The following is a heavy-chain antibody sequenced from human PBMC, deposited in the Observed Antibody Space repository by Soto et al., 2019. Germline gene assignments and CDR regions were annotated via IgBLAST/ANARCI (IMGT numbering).Heavy chain of an antibody. CDR3: ASGITAMDLFDY. D-gene: IGHD5-18*01. Sequence: PSETLSLTCTVSGGTISSGGYYWSWIRQHPGKGLEWIGYIYYSGSTYYNPSLKSRVTISVDTSKNQFSLKLSSVTAADTAVYYCASGITAMDLFDYWGQGTLVTVSS. J-gene: IGHJ4*02. CDR2: IYYSGST. V-gene: IGHV4-31*03. CDR1: GGTISSGGYY.